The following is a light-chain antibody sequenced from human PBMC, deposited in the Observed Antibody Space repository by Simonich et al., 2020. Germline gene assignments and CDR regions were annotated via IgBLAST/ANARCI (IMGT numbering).Light chain of an antibody. V-gene: IGKV1-5*03. CDR3: QQYNSYSWT. Sequence: IQMTQSPSTLSASVGDRVPITCRASQSISSWLAWYQQKPGKAPKLLNYKASSLESGVPARLSGSGSGTEFTLTISSLQPDDFATYYCQQYNSYSWTFGQGTKVEIK. J-gene: IGKJ1*01. CDR1: QSISSW. CDR2: KAS.